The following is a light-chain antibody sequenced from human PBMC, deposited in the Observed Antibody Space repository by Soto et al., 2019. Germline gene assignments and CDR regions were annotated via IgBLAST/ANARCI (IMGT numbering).Light chain of an antibody. CDR3: QQYNNWPGT. CDR2: GAS. J-gene: IGKJ1*01. CDR1: QSVSSN. V-gene: IGKV3-15*01. Sequence: EISMNLSPAPLSVSTGERATLSCRASQSVSSNLAWYQQKPGQAPRLLIYGASTRATGIPARFSGSGSGTEFTLTISILQSEDFAVYYCQQYNNWPGTFGQGTKVDIK.